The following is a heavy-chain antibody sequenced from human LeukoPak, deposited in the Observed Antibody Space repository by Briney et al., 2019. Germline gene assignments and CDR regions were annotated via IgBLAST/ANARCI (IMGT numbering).Heavy chain of an antibody. J-gene: IGHJ6*03. CDR2: IIPIFGTA. D-gene: IGHD5-12*01. CDR1: GATFTSYA. V-gene: IGHV1-69*05. CDR3: AIGVATISYYYYMDV. Sequence: SVKVSCKAAGATFTSYAISWVRQAPGQGLEWMGGIIPIFGTANYAQKFQGRVTITTDESTSTAYMELSSLRPEDTAVYYCAIGVATISYYYYMDVWGKETTVTLP.